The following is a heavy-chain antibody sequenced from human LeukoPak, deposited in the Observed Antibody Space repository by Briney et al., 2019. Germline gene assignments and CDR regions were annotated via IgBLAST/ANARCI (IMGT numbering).Heavy chain of an antibody. CDR3: LTVVETTIAAFDI. Sequence: GGSLRLSCAASGFTFSNYWLHWVRQAPGKGLVWVSRIDANAKTTSYADSVKGRFTISTDNAKKTLYLQMDSLRVEDTAVYYCLTVVETTIAAFDIWGQGTMVTVSS. CDR1: GFTFSNYW. CDR2: IDANAKTT. J-gene: IGHJ3*02. V-gene: IGHV3-74*01. D-gene: IGHD1-26*01.